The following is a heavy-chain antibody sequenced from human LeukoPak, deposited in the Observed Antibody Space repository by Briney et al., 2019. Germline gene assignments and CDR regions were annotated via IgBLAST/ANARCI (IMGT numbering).Heavy chain of an antibody. CDR1: RYTFTIYY. V-gene: IGHV1-46*01. J-gene: IGHJ4*02. CDR3: ASTNRNGYNFDY. Sequence: ASVKVSCKASRYTFTIYYMNWVRQAPGQGLEWMGMINPSGGSTSYSQKFQGRVTMTTDTSTNTVYMELSSLRSDDTAVYYFASTNRNGYNFDYWGQGTLVTVSS. CDR2: INPSGGST. D-gene: IGHD5-24*01.